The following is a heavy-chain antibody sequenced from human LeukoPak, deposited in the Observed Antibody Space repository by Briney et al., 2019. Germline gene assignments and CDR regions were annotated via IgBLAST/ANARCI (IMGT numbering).Heavy chain of an antibody. Sequence: GSLRLSCAASGFTFSSYSMNWVRQAPGKGLEWIGSIYYRGSTYYNPSLKSRVTISVDTSKNQFSLKLSSVTAADTAVYYCARVADSSGRPYFDYWGQGTLVTVSS. CDR3: ARVADSSGRPYFDY. V-gene: IGHV4-39*07. CDR2: IYYRGST. J-gene: IGHJ4*02. CDR1: GFTFSSYS. D-gene: IGHD3-22*01.